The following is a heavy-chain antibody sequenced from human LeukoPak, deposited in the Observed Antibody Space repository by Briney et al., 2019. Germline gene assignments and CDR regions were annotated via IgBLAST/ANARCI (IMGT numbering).Heavy chain of an antibody. D-gene: IGHD3-22*01. Sequence: SETLSLTCAVSGYSIGSGYYWVWIRQPPGKGLEWIGSVYHTGSTYYHPSLKSRVTISLDTSKNQFSLRLTSVTAADTAQYYCASHYHASSGSLFDSWGRGSLVTVSS. CDR1: GYSIGSGYY. CDR3: ASHYHASSGSLFDS. J-gene: IGHJ4*02. CDR2: VYHTGST. V-gene: IGHV4-38-2*01.